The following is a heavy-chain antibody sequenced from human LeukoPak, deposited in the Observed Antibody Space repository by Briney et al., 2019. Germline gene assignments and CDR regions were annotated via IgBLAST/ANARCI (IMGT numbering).Heavy chain of an antibody. CDR2: ISGTGDNT. J-gene: IGHJ4*02. D-gene: IGHD6-19*01. V-gene: IGHV3-23*01. Sequence: GGSLRLSCAASGFTFSNYAMRWVRQAPGKGLEWVSYISGTGDNTHYADSVKGRFTISRDNAKNSLYLQMNSLRAEDTAVYYCARGAQWPYWGQGTLVTVSS. CDR3: ARGAQWPY. CDR1: GFTFSNYA.